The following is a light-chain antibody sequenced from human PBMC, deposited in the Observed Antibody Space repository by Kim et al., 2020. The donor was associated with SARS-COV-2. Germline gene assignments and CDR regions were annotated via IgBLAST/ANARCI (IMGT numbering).Light chain of an antibody. V-gene: IGKV3-15*01. J-gene: IGKJ2*01. Sequence: EIVMTQSPATLSLSPGERATLSCRASQSVSSNLAWYQQKPGQAPRLLVYGASTRATGIPARFSGSGSGIEFTLTISSLQSEDFAVYYCQQYNNWHTFGQGTKLEI. CDR1: QSVSSN. CDR3: QQYNNWHT. CDR2: GAS.